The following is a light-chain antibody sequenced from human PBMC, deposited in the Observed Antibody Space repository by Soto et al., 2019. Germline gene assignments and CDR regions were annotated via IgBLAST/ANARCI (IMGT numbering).Light chain of an antibody. Sequence: QSVLTQPPSVSGAPGQRVTISCTGSSSNIGAGYDVHWYQQLPGTAPKLLIYGNSNRPSGVPDRFSGSKSGTSASLAITVLQAEDEADYYCQSYDSSPSGVVFGGGTELTVL. J-gene: IGLJ2*01. CDR2: GNS. V-gene: IGLV1-40*01. CDR1: SSNIGAGYD. CDR3: QSYDSSPSGVV.